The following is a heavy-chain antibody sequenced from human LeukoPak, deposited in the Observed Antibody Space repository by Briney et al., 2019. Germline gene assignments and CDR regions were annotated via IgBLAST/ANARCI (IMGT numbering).Heavy chain of an antibody. CDR1: GFTFSSYA. CDR3: AKEHRLERGACDI. Sequence: PGGSLRLSCAASGFTFSSYAMSWVRQAPGKGLEWVAVISYDGSNKYYADSVKGRFTISRDNSKNTLYLQMNGLRAEDTAVYYCAKEHRLERGACDIWGQGTMVTVSS. V-gene: IGHV3-30-3*01. D-gene: IGHD3-10*01. J-gene: IGHJ3*02. CDR2: ISYDGSNK.